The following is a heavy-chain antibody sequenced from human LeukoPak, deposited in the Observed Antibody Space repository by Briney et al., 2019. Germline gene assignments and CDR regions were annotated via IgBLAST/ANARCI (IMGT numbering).Heavy chain of an antibody. D-gene: IGHD6-13*01. CDR2: ISSSGSTI. Sequence: GGSLRLSCAAFRGYWMTWVRQAPGKGLEWVSYISSSGSTIYYADSVKGRFTISRDNAKNSLYLQMNSLRAEDTAVYYCARQAAAALYYFDYGGQETWVPVSS. CDR3: ARQAAAALYYFDY. V-gene: IGHV3-48*04. J-gene: IGHJ4*02. CDR1: RGYW.